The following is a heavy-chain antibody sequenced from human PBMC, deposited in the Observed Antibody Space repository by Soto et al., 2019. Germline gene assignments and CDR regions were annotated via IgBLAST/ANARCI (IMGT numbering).Heavy chain of an antibody. CDR2: INPNSGGT. D-gene: IGHD6-19*01. V-gene: IGHV1-2*02. Sequence: ASVKLSFRASGYTLTGYYMHWLRHAPGQGLEWMGWINPNSGGTNYAQKFQGRVTMTRDTSISTAYMELSRLRSDDTAVYYCARGGYSSGRRDYYYYGMDVWAQGTTVTVYS. CDR3: ARGGYSSGRRDYYYYGMDV. J-gene: IGHJ6*02. CDR1: GYTLTGYY.